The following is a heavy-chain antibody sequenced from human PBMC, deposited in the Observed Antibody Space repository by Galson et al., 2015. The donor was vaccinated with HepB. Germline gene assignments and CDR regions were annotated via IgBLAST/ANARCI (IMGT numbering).Heavy chain of an antibody. Sequence: SLRLSCAASGFTFSSYWMSWVRQAPGQGLDWVSTINYSGSGTYYPDSVKGRITISRDNYKNTLYLHMNSLRVEDTAIYYCVKGTGSGGIHYSDYWGRGTLVTVSS. J-gene: IGHJ4*01. V-gene: IGHV3-23*01. D-gene: IGHD3-10*01. CDR1: GFTFSSYW. CDR2: INYSGSGT. CDR3: VKGTGSGGIHYSDY.